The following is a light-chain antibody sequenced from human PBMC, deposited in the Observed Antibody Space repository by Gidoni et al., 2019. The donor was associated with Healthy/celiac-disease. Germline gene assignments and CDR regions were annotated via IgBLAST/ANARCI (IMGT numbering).Light chain of an antibody. CDR2: AAS. CDR3: QQSYSTPSIT. J-gene: IGKJ5*01. V-gene: IGKV1-39*01. Sequence: DIQMTQSPSSLSASVGDRVTITCRASQSISSYLNWYQQKPGKAPKLLIYAASSVQSGVPSRFSGSGSGTDFTLTISSRQPEDFATYYCQQSYSTPSITFXQXTRLEIK. CDR1: QSISSY.